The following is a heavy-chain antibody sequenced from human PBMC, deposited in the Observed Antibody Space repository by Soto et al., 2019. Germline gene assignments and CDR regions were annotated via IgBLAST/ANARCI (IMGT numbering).Heavy chain of an antibody. V-gene: IGHV4-39*01. CDR1: GGSISSSSYY. Sequence: QLQLQESGPGLVKPSETLSLTCTVSGGSISSSSYYWGWILQPPGKGLKWIGSIYYSGGTYYNPSLKSRVIISVDTSNNQFSLKLSSVTAADTAVYYCARRIAVAGTPFDYWGQGTLVTVSS. D-gene: IGHD6-19*01. CDR2: IYYSGGT. J-gene: IGHJ4*02. CDR3: ARRIAVAGTPFDY.